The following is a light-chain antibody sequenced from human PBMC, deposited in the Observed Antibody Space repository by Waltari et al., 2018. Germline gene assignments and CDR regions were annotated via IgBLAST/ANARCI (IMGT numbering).Light chain of an antibody. J-gene: IGKJ4*01. CDR3: QQLHSYAVT. CDR1: QAISSA. V-gene: IGKV1-13*02. CDR2: DAS. Sequence: AVQLTQSPSSLSASVGDRVTITCRASQAISSALAWYQQKPGKAPNLLIYDASNLESGVPSRFSGSGSGTHFTLTISSLQPADFATYYCQQLHSYAVTFGGGTKVEIK.